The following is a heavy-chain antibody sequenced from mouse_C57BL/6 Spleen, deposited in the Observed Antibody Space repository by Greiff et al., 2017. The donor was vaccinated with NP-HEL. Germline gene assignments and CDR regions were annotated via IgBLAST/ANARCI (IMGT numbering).Heavy chain of an antibody. Sequence: QVQLQQSGPELVKPGASVKISCKASGYAFSSSWMNWVKQRPGKGLEWIGRIYPGDGDTNYNGKFKGKATLTADKSSSTAYMQLSSLTSEDSAVYFCASGGNYLYWYFDVWGTGTTVTVSS. J-gene: IGHJ1*03. CDR2: IYPGDGDT. CDR1: GYAFSSSW. V-gene: IGHV1-82*01. D-gene: IGHD2-1*01. CDR3: ASGGNYLYWYFDV.